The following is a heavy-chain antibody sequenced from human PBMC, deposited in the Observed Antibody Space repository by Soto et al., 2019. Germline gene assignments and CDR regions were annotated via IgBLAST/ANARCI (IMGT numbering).Heavy chain of an antibody. Sequence: SETLSLTCAVYGGSFSGYYWSWIRQPPGKGLEWIGEINHSGSTNYNPSLKSRVTISVDTSKNQFSLKLSSVTAADTAVYYCARGVVVAATEPYYYYYYGMDVWGQGTTVTVSS. CDR3: ARGVVVAATEPYYYYYYGMDV. CDR1: GGSFSGYY. CDR2: INHSGST. V-gene: IGHV4-34*01. D-gene: IGHD2-15*01. J-gene: IGHJ6*02.